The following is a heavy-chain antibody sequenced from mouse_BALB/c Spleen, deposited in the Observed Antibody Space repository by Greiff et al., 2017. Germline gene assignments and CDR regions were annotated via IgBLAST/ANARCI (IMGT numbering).Heavy chain of an antibody. CDR2: INPGSGGT. J-gene: IGHJ2*01. Sequence: QVQLQQSGAELVRPGTSVKVSCKASGYAFTNYLIEWVKQRPGHGLEWIGVINPGSGGTNYNEKFKGKATLTADKSSSTAYMQLSSLTSDDSAVYFCARERDYWGQGTTLTVSS. CDR3: ARERDY. CDR1: GYAFTNYL. V-gene: IGHV1-54*01.